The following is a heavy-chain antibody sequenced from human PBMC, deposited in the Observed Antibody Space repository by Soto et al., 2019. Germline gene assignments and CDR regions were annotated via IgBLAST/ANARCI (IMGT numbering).Heavy chain of an antibody. V-gene: IGHV3-23*01. CDR3: AKNQGVELVPLATVDWFDP. CDR2: ISGSGFKK. J-gene: IGHJ5*02. Sequence: GSLRLSCAASGFIFENFGMSWVRQAPGKGLEWISSISGSGFKKYYADSVKGRFTISRDNSKSAVYLELNNLSAEDTAVYHCAKNQGVELVPLATVDWFDPWGQGSVVTVSS. CDR1: GFIFENFG. D-gene: IGHD1-26*01.